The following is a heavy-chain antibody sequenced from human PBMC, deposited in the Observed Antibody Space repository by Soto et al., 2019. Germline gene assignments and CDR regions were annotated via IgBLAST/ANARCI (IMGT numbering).Heavy chain of an antibody. J-gene: IGHJ6*02. CDR2: FDPEDIRT. V-gene: IGHV1-24*01. Sequence: QVQLVQSGAEVKNPGASVKVSCKVFGYALTELSMHWVRQAPGKGLEWMGGFDPEDIRTIYAQKFQGRVTRTEDTSTDTAYMELSSLRSDDTAVYYCATVPSDWYKRSYYYYGMDVWGQGTTVTVSS. D-gene: IGHD3-9*01. CDR1: GYALTELS. CDR3: ATVPSDWYKRSYYYYGMDV.